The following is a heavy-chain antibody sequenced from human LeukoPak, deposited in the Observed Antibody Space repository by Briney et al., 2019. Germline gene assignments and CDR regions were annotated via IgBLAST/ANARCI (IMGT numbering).Heavy chain of an antibody. D-gene: IGHD2-15*01. V-gene: IGHV3-74*01. J-gene: IGHJ2*01. CDR1: GFTLTNYW. CDR3: ARNSPGYCSGGSCSSYWYFDL. CDR2: IWSDGSST. Sequence: PGGSLRLSCAASGFTLTNYWMHWVRQAPGKGLVWVSRIWSDGSSTSFADSVKGRFTISRDNAKNTLYLQMNSLSTEDTAVYYCARNSPGYCSGGSCSSYWYFDLWGRGTLVTVSS.